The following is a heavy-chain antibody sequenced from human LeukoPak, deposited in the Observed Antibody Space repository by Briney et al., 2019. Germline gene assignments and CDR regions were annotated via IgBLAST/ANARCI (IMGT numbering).Heavy chain of an antibody. CDR1: GFTFSNYW. CDR2: IKQDGSDK. V-gene: IGHV3-7*01. CDR3: APGGVAGDY. J-gene: IGHJ4*02. Sequence: QPGGSLRLSCAASGFTFSNYWMNWVRQAPGKGLEWVANIKQDGSDKYYVDSVKGRFTISRGNAKNSLYLQMNSLRAEDTAVYYCAPGGVAGDYWGQGTLVTVSS. D-gene: IGHD6-19*01.